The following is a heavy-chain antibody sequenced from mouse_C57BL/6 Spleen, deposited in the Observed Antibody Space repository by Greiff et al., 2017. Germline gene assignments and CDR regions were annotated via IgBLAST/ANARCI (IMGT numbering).Heavy chain of an antibody. D-gene: IGHD2-2*01. V-gene: IGHV1-76*01. CDR3: ARDVVTTLYFDY. CDR2: IYPGSGNT. J-gene: IGHJ2*01. CDR1: GYTFTDYY. Sequence: QVHVKQSGAELVRPGASVKLSCKASGYTFTDYYINWVKQRPGQGLEWIARIYPGSGNTYYNEKFKGKATLTAEKSSSTAYMQLSSLTSEDSAVYFCARDVVTTLYFDYWGQGTTLTVSS.